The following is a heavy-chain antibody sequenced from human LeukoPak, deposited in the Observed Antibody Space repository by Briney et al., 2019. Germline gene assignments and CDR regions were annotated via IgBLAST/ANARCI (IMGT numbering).Heavy chain of an antibody. D-gene: IGHD2-2*01. J-gene: IGHJ5*02. CDR1: GGSISSGGYS. CDR3: ARGVPAAIDWFDP. Sequence: SETLSLTCTVSGGSISSGGYSWSWIRQPPGKGLEWIGYIYHSGSTYYNPSLKSRVTISVDRSKNQFSLKLSSVTAADTAVYYCARGVPAAIDWFDPWGQGTLVTLSS. CDR2: IYHSGST. V-gene: IGHV4-30-2*01.